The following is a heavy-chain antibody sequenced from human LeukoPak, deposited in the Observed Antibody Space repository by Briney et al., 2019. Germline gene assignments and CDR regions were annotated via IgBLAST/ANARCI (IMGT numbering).Heavy chain of an antibody. CDR1: GFTFTSSA. Sequence: SVKVSCKASGFTFTSSAMQWVRQARGQRLEWIGWIVVGSGNTNYAQKFQERVTITRDMSTSTAYMELSSLRSEDTAVYYCAAVKRGGSYWYFDSWGRGTLVTVS. V-gene: IGHV1-58*02. CDR2: IVVGSGNT. J-gene: IGHJ2*01. CDR3: AAVKRGGSYWYFDS. D-gene: IGHD3-16*01.